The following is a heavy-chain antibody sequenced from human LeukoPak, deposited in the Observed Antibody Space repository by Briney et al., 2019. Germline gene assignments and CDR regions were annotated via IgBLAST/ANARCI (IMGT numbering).Heavy chain of an antibody. CDR2: ISYDGSNT. Sequence: HPGRSLRLPCADSGFTFRSYGIHWVRQAPGKGLERVAVISYDGSNTYYADSVKGRFTISRDNSKNTLYLQMNSLRVEDTAVYYCAKLGSSGFIYWYFDLWRRGTLVTVSS. V-gene: IGHV3-30*18. CDR1: GFTFRSYG. J-gene: IGHJ2*01. D-gene: IGHD6-19*01. CDR3: AKLGSSGFIYWYFDL.